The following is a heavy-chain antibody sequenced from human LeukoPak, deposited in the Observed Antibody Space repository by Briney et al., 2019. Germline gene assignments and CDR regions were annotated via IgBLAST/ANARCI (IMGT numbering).Heavy chain of an antibody. CDR3: ATDRGYYDTIGYTYNWFDP. D-gene: IGHD3-22*01. CDR1: GGSISSSSYY. CDR2: IYYSGST. J-gene: IGHJ5*02. V-gene: IGHV4-39*07. Sequence: SETLSLTCTVSGGSISSSSYYWGWIRQPPGKGLEWIGSIYYSGSTYYNPSLKSRVIVSLDKSKNQFSLILRSVTAADTAVYYCATDRGYYDTIGYTYNWFDPWGQGTLVTVSS.